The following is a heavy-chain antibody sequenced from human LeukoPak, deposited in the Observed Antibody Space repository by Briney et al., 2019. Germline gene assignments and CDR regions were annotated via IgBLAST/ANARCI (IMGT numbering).Heavy chain of an antibody. Sequence: GSLRLSCAASGFTFSSYGMHWVRQVPGKGLEWVAAISYDGSNKYYADSVKGRFTISRDNSKNTLYLQMNSLRAEDTAVYYCAKDQRSSGWYGDWGQGTLVTVSS. CDR1: GFTFSSYG. V-gene: IGHV3-30*18. D-gene: IGHD6-19*01. J-gene: IGHJ4*02. CDR3: AKDQRSSGWYGD. CDR2: ISYDGSNK.